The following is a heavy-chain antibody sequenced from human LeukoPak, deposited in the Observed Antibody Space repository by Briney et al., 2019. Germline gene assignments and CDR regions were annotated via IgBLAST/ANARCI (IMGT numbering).Heavy chain of an antibody. Sequence: SETLSLTCTVSGYSISSGYYWGWIRQPPGKELAWIGSIYHSGSTNYNPSLKSRVTISVDTSKNQFSLKLSSVTAADTAVYYCASTIHYYYYYMDVWGKGTTVTVSS. CDR2: IYHSGST. CDR3: ASTIHYYYYYMDV. V-gene: IGHV4-38-2*02. D-gene: IGHD2-21*01. CDR1: GYSISSGYY. J-gene: IGHJ6*03.